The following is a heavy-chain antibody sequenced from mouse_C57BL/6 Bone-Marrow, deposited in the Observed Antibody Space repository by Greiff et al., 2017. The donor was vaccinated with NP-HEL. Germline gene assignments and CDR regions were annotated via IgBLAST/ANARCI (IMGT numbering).Heavy chain of an antibody. D-gene: IGHD1-1*01. Sequence: QVQLQQSGAELVKPGASVKISCKASGYAFSSYWMNWVKQRPGKGLEWIGQIYPGDGDTNYNGKFKGKATLTADKSSSTAYMQLSSLTSEDSAVYFCARLIDYYYGSSYIDYWGQGTTLTVSS. J-gene: IGHJ2*01. CDR2: IYPGDGDT. V-gene: IGHV1-80*01. CDR3: ARLIDYYYGSSYIDY. CDR1: GYAFSSYW.